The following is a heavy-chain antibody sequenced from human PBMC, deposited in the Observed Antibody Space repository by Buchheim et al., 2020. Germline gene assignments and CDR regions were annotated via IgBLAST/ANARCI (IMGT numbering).Heavy chain of an antibody. CDR2: ISYDGSNK. Sequence: QVQLVESGGGVVKPGRSLRLSCAASGFTFSSYAMHWVRQAPGKGLEWVAVISYDGSNKYYADSVKGQFTISRDNSKNTLYLQMNSLRAEDTAVYYCARAGGDFWSGYYSYYYYGMDVWGQGTT. V-gene: IGHV3-30*04. CDR1: GFTFSSYA. CDR3: ARAGGDFWSGYYSYYYYGMDV. J-gene: IGHJ6*02. D-gene: IGHD3-3*01.